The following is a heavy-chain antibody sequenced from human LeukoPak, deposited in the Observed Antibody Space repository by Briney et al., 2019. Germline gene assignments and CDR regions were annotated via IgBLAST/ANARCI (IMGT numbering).Heavy chain of an antibody. V-gene: IGHV4-59*01. CDR1: GGSISSYY. D-gene: IGHD3-22*01. Sequence: SETLSLTCTVSGGSISSYYCSWIRQPPGKGLEWIGYIYYSGSTNYNPSLKSRVTISVDTSKNQFSLKLSSVTAADTAVYYCARETYYYDSSGYYPNYYYYMDVWGKGTTVTVSS. J-gene: IGHJ6*03. CDR2: IYYSGST. CDR3: ARETYYYDSSGYYPNYYYYMDV.